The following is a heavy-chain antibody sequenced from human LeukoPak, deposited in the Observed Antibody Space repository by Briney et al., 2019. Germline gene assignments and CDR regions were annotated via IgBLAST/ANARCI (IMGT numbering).Heavy chain of an antibody. CDR2: ISYDGSNK. J-gene: IGHJ6*02. V-gene: IGHV3-30*19. D-gene: IGHD2-2*01. Sequence: GGSLRLSCAASGFTFSSYGMHWVRQAPGKGLEWVAVISYDGSNKYYADSVKGRFTISRDNSKNTLYLQMNSLRAEDTAVYYCARDLKAPIVVVPAAFYYYYGMDVWGQGTTVTVSS. CDR1: GFTFSSYG. CDR3: ARDLKAPIVVVPAAFYYYYGMDV.